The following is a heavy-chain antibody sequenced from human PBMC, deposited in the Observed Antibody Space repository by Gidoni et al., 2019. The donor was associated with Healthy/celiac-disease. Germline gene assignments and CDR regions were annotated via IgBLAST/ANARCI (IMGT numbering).Heavy chain of an antibody. J-gene: IGHJ5*02. CDR1: GFTFSSYA. CDR3: AKERLWFGELTQYNWFDP. Sequence: EVQLLESGGGLVQPGGSLRLSCAASGFTFSSYAMSWVRQAPGKGLEWVSAISGSGGSTYYADSVKGRFTISRDNSKNTLYLQMNSLRAEDTAVYYCAKERLWFGELTQYNWFDPWGQGTLVTVSS. D-gene: IGHD3-10*01. CDR2: ISGSGGST. V-gene: IGHV3-23*01.